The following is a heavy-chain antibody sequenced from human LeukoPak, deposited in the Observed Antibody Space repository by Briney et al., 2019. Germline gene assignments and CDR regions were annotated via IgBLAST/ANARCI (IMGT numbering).Heavy chain of an antibody. Sequence: ASVKVSCKASGYTFTSYYMHWVRQAPGQGLKWMGIINPSGGSTSYAQKFQGRVTMTRDTSTSTVYMELSSLRSEDTAVYYCARGSGYCSGGSCYYYYYGMDVWGQGTTVTVSS. V-gene: IGHV1-46*01. CDR3: ARGSGYCSGGSCYYYYYGMDV. CDR1: GYTFTSYY. D-gene: IGHD2-15*01. CDR2: INPSGGST. J-gene: IGHJ6*02.